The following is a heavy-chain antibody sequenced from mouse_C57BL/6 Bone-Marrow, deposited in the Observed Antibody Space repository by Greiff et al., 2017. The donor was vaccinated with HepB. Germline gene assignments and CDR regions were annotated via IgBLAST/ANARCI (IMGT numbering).Heavy chain of an antibody. Sequence: QVQLKESGAELVRPGASVTLSCKASGYTFTDYEMHWVKQTPVHGLEWIGAIDPETGGTAYNQKFKGKAILTADKSSSTAYMELRSLTSEDSAVYYGTRSDDSYYRYWFAYWGQGTLVTVSA. CDR2: IDPETGGT. D-gene: IGHD2-3*01. V-gene: IGHV1-15*01. CDR3: TRSDDSYYRYWFAY. J-gene: IGHJ3*01. CDR1: GYTFTDYE.